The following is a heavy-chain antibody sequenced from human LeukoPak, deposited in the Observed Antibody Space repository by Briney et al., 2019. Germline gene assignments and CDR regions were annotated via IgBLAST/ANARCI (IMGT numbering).Heavy chain of an antibody. V-gene: IGHV4-34*01. Sequence: SETLSLTCAVNGGSFSGYYWTWIRQSPGKGLEWIGEIIHSGRANYSPSLKSRLTLSVDLSMNHFSLRLNSVTAADTAVYYCARGTVLTGYASFDYWGQGALVTVSS. CDR1: GGSFSGYY. CDR3: ARGTVLTGYASFDY. D-gene: IGHD3-16*01. CDR2: IIHSGRA. J-gene: IGHJ4*02.